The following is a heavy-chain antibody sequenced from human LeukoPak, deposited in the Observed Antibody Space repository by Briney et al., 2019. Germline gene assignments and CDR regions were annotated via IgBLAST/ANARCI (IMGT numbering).Heavy chain of an antibody. CDR2: INPNTGAT. J-gene: IGHJ4*02. V-gene: IGHV1-2*02. CDR1: GYTFTGYY. CDR3: ARDRVGSGWPRPFYFEF. Sequence: ASVKVSCEPSGYTFTGYYLHWVRQAPGQAFEWMGWINPNTGATVYAQNFQGRVTMSRDTSISTAYMDVSSLRSDDTAVYYCARDRVGSGWPRPFYFEFWGQGTLVTVSS. D-gene: IGHD6-19*01.